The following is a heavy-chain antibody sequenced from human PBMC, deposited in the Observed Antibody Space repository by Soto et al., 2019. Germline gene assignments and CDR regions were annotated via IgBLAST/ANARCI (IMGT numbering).Heavy chain of an antibody. J-gene: IGHJ6*02. V-gene: IGHV5-51*01. D-gene: IGHD2-2*01. CDR2: IYPGDSDT. CDR1: GYSFTSYW. Sequence: PGESLKISCKSSGYSFTSYWIGWVRQMPGKGLEWMGIIYPGDSDTRYSPSFQGQVTISADKSISTAYLQWSSLKASDTAMYYCARHYCSSTSCYPVYYYYYYGMDVWGQGTTVTVSS. CDR3: ARHYCSSTSCYPVYYYYYYGMDV.